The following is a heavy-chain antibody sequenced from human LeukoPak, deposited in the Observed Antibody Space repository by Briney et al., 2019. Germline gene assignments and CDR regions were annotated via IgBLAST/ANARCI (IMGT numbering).Heavy chain of an antibody. Sequence: PGGSLRLSCAASGFTFSHYWMSWVRQAPGKGLEWVSYISSSSSTIYYADSVKGRFTISRDNAKNSLYLQMNSLKTEDTAVYYCTRVLDSDYYYYYMDVWGKGTTVTVSS. D-gene: IGHD2-15*01. CDR2: ISSSSSTI. CDR1: GFTFSHYW. V-gene: IGHV3-48*04. CDR3: TRVLDSDYYYYYMDV. J-gene: IGHJ6*03.